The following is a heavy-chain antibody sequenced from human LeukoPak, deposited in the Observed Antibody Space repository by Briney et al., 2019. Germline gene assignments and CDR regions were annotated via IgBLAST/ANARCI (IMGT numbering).Heavy chain of an antibody. CDR2: IRDKANSYAT. V-gene: IGHV3-73*01. J-gene: IGHJ4*02. D-gene: IGHD2-2*01. Sequence: WIRQPPGKGLEWVGRIRDKANSYATAYIASVKGRFTISRDDSKNTAYLQMSSLKTEDTAVYYCTRWDCTTTGCYPFDYWGQGTLVTVSS. CDR3: TRWDCTTTGCYPFDY.